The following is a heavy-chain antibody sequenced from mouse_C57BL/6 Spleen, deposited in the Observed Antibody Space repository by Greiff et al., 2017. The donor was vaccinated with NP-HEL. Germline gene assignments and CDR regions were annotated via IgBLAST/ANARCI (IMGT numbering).Heavy chain of an antibody. CDR1: GYTFTSYW. Sequence: QVQLQQPGAELVRPGSSVKLSCKASGYTFTSYWMDWVKQRPGQGLEWIGNIYPSDSETHYNQKFKDKATLTVDKSSSTAYMQLSSLTSEDSAVYYCARRRISYGSSHWYFDVWGTGTTVTVSS. V-gene: IGHV1-61*01. CDR3: ARRRISYGSSHWYFDV. CDR2: IYPSDSET. D-gene: IGHD1-1*01. J-gene: IGHJ1*03.